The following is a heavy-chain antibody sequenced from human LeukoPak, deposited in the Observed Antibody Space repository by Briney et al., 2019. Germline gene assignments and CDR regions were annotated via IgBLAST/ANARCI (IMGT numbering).Heavy chain of an antibody. CDR2: IWYDGSNK. Sequence: PGGSLRLSCAASGFTFSSYGMHGVRQAPGKGLEWVAVIWYDGSNKYYADSVKGRFTISRDNSKNTLYLQMNSLRAEDTAVYYCASEYMATILYWGQGTLVTVSS. V-gene: IGHV3-33*01. J-gene: IGHJ4*02. CDR3: ASEYMATILY. CDR1: GFTFSSYG. D-gene: IGHD5-24*01.